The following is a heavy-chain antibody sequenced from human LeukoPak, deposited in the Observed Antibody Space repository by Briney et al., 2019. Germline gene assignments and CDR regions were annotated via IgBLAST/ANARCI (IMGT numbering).Heavy chain of an antibody. D-gene: IGHD2-21*01. CDR2: IIPILGIA. CDR3: ASPGASNIAVSRTNYGMDV. CDR1: GGTFSSYA. Sequence: ASVKVSCKASGGTFSSYAISWVRQAPGQGLEWMGRIIPILGIANYAQKFQGRVTITADKSTSTAYMELSSLRSEDPAVYYCASPGASNIAVSRTNYGMDVWGQGTTVTVSS. V-gene: IGHV1-69*04. J-gene: IGHJ6*02.